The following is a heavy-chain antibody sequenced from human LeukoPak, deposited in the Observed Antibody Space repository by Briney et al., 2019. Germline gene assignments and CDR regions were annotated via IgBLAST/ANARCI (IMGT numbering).Heavy chain of an antibody. CDR2: ISSSSSYI. Sequence: GGSLRLSCAASGFTFSSYSMNWVRQAPGKGLEWVSLISSSSSYIYYVDSVKGRFTISRDNAKNSLYLQMNSLRAEDTAVYYCAKVGVLAGSKYFDYWGQGTLVTVSS. D-gene: IGHD3-10*01. CDR3: AKVGVLAGSKYFDY. CDR1: GFTFSSYS. J-gene: IGHJ4*02. V-gene: IGHV3-21*01.